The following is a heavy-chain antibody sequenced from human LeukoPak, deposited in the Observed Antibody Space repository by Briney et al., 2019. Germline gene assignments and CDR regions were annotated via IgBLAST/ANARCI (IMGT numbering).Heavy chain of an antibody. Sequence: ASVKVSFNASGYTFTSYDINRVRQAPGQGLEWMGWMDPNSGNTGYAQKFQGRVTMTRNTSISTAYMELSSLRSEDTAVYYCARGWYSSGWYYFDYWGQGTLVTVSS. CDR3: ARGWYSSGWYYFDY. CDR2: MDPNSGNT. CDR1: GYTFTSYD. V-gene: IGHV1-8*01. J-gene: IGHJ4*02. D-gene: IGHD6-19*01.